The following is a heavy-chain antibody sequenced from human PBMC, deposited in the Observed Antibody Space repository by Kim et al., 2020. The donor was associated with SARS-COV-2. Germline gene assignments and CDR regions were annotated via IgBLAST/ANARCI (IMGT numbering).Heavy chain of an antibody. Sequence: EGSLRLSCVASGFTFDDYGMSWVRQVPGKGLEWVSSINRNSGSTNYIDSVKGRFTISRDNAKNSLYLQMDSLRAEDTALYYCVRGYVGGPFDNWGQGTLV. CDR2: INRNSGST. CDR3: VRGYVGGPFDN. V-gene: IGHV3-20*04. D-gene: IGHD3-10*01. CDR1: GFTFDDYG. J-gene: IGHJ4*02.